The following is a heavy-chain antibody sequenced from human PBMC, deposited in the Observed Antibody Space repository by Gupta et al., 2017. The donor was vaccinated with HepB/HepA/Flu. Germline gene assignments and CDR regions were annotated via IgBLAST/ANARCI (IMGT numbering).Heavy chain of an antibody. CDR3: ARGESGYSYGYYFDY. CDR1: GGSISSYY. Sequence: QVQLQESGPGLVKPSETLSLTCTVSGGSISSYYWSWIRQPPGKGLEWIGYIYYSGSTNYNPSLKSRVTISVDTSKNQFSLKLSSVTAADTAVYYCARGESGYSYGYYFDYWGQGTLVTVSS. CDR2: IYYSGST. D-gene: IGHD5-18*01. J-gene: IGHJ4*02. V-gene: IGHV4-59*01.